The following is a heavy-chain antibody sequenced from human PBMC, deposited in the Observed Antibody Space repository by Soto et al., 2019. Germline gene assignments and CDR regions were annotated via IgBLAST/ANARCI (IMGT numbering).Heavy chain of an antibody. CDR3: TRSAYMDV. Sequence: PGGCLRLSCAASGFTFSTYSMNWVRQAPGKGLEWVSYISSGSSTIYYADSVKGRFTISRDNAKNSLYLQMDSLRAEDTAVYYATRSAYMDVWGTGTTVTVSS. CDR2: ISSGSSTI. CDR1: GFTFSTYS. D-gene: IGHD2-2*01. J-gene: IGHJ6*03. V-gene: IGHV3-48*01.